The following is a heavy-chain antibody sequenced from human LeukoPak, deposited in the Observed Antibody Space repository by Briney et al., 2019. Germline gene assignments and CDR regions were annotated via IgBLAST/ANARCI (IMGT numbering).Heavy chain of an antibody. CDR2: ISWNSGSI. D-gene: IGHD3-22*01. CDR1: GFTFDDYA. V-gene: IGHV3-9*01. CDR3: AKDMGSSGYYSEGTDY. J-gene: IGHJ4*02. Sequence: GGSLRLSCAASGFTFDDYAMHWVRQAPGKGLEWVSGISWNSGSIGYADSVKGRFTISRDNDKNSLYLQMNSLRAEDTALYYCAKDMGSSGYYSEGTDYWGQGTLVTVSS.